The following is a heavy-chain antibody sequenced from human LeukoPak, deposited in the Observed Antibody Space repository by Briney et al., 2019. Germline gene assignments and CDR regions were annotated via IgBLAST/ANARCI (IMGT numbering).Heavy chain of an antibody. CDR1: GLAFSAYK. J-gene: IGHJ4*02. CDR2: ISTDGYTT. V-gene: IGHV3-74*01. CDR3: VVGGSPGY. Sequence: GRSLRLSCAASGLAFSAYKMHWVRQAPRKGLVWVSRISTDGYTTDYADFVQGRFTASRDNTKNTWSLEMNSLRAEDTAVYYCVVGGSPGYWGQGTLVTVSS. D-gene: IGHD2-15*01.